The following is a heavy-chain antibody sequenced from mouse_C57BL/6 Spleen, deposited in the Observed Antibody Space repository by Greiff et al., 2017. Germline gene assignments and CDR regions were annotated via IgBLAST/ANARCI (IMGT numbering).Heavy chain of an antibody. Sequence: QVQLQQPGAELVRPGSSVKLSCKASGYTFTSYWMDWVKQRPGQGLEWIGNIYPSDSETHYNQKFKDKATLTVDKSSSTAYMQLSSLTSEDSAVDYCARDSSGYGYYFDYWGQGTTLTVAS. CDR3: ARDSSGYGYYFDY. CDR2: IYPSDSET. V-gene: IGHV1-61*01. J-gene: IGHJ2*01. D-gene: IGHD3-2*02. CDR1: GYTFTSYW.